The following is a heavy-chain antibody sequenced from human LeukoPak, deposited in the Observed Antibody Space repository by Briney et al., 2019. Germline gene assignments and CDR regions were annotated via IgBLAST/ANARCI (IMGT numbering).Heavy chain of an antibody. CDR3: ARGRPYYDFWSGYYRGYYFDY. V-gene: IGHV1-46*01. D-gene: IGHD3-3*01. CDR2: INPNGST. Sequence: ASVKVSCKASGYTFTSYYTHWVRQAPGQGLEWIGIINPNGSTSYAQNFQGRVTMTRDTSTSPVYMELSSLKSEDTAVYFCARGRPYYDFWSGYYRGYYFDYWGQGTLVTVSP. CDR1: GYTFTSYY. J-gene: IGHJ4*02.